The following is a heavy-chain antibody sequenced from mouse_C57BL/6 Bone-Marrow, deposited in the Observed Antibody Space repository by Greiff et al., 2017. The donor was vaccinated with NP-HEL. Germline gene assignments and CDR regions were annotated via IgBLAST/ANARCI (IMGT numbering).Heavy chain of an antibody. D-gene: IGHD2-5*01. CDR2: INPSSGYT. J-gene: IGHJ3*01. CDR1: GYTFTSYT. CDR3: ARPLGHYSNLAWFAY. V-gene: IGHV1-4*01. Sequence: LVESGAELARPGASVKMSCKASGYTFTSYTMHWVKQRPGQGLEWIGYINPSSGYTKYNQKFKDKATLTADKSSSTAYMQLSSLTSEDSAVYYCARPLGHYSNLAWFAYWGQGTLVTVSA.